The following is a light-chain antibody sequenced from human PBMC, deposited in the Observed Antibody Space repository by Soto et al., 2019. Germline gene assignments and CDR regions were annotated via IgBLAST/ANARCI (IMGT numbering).Light chain of an antibody. J-gene: IGLJ1*01. Sequence: QSALTQPASVSGSPGQSITISCTGTSSDIGAYNYASWYQQHPGKVPKLIISEVSNRPSGVSNRFSGSKSGNTASLTISGLQAEDEADYYCCSHRGYISFYVFGTGTKLTVL. CDR1: SSDIGAYNY. V-gene: IGLV2-14*01. CDR3: CSHRGYISFYV. CDR2: EVS.